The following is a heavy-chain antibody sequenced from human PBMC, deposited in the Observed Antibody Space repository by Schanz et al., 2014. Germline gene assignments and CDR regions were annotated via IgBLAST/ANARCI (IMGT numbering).Heavy chain of an antibody. V-gene: IGHV1-69*04. CDR1: GYTFTDYG. J-gene: IGHJ4*02. CDR3: ARGYGDSPTDF. D-gene: IGHD4-17*01. Sequence: QVQLVQSGAEVKKPGASVKVSCKASGYTFTDYGLSWVRQAPGQGLEWMGRVIPILGVTHYAQKFQGRVTITADRSTSTAYMELSSLRSEDTAVYYCARGYGDSPTDFWGQGTLVTVSS. CDR2: VIPILGVT.